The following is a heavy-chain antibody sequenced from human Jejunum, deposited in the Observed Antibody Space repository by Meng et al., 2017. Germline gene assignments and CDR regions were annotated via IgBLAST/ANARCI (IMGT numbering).Heavy chain of an antibody. CDR2: IDSDGSSR. V-gene: IGHV3-74*01. J-gene: IGHJ3*02. D-gene: IGHD2-15*01. CDR1: GFTFSDYW. Sequence: GESLKISCAASGFTFSDYWMHWVRQAPGKGLEWVSRIDSDGSSRSYADSVKGRFTISRDNAKKTLYLQMNSLRVEDTAVYFCARVRSGGYRAFDTWGQGTMVTVSS. CDR3: ARVRSGGYRAFDT.